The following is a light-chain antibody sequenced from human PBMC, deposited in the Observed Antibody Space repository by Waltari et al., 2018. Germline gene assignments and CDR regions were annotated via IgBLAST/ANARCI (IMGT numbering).Light chain of an antibody. J-gene: IGLJ3*02. CDR1: SSDVGVYNY. Sequence: QSALTQPASVSGSPGQSITISCSGISSDVGVYNYVSWYQQHAGKAPELMIYDVSNRPSWVSIRFSGSMSGSTASLSISGLQAEDESDYYCSSSTGTTWVFGGGTKVSVL. CDR3: SSSTGTTWV. V-gene: IGLV2-14*03. CDR2: DVS.